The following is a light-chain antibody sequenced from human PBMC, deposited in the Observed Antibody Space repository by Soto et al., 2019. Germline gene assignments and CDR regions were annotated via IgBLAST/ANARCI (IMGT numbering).Light chain of an antibody. Sequence: DIQMTQAPSTLSASVGDRVTITCRASQSISTWLAWYQHKPGKAPKLLIYKASNLESGVPSRFSGSGSGTEFPLTNSSLEPDDVATYYCQHYNRYWTFGQGTKVEMK. CDR2: KAS. J-gene: IGKJ1*01. V-gene: IGKV1-5*03. CDR3: QHYNRYWT. CDR1: QSISTW.